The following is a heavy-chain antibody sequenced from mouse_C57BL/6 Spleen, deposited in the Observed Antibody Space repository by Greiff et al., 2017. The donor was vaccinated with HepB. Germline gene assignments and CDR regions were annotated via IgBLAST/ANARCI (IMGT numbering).Heavy chain of an antibody. CDR1: GFSFNTYA. Sequence: EVQLVESGGGLVQPKGSLKLSCAASGFSFNTYAMNWVRQAPGKGLEWVARIRSKSNNYATYYADSVKDRFTISRDDSESMLYLQMNNLKTEDTAMYYCVRQGLYYDYDEWYFDVWGTGTTVTVSS. CDR2: IRSKSNNYAT. J-gene: IGHJ1*03. CDR3: VRQGLYYDYDEWYFDV. V-gene: IGHV10-1*01. D-gene: IGHD2-4*01.